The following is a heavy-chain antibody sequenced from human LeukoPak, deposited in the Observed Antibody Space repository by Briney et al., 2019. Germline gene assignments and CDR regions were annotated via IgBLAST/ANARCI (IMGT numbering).Heavy chain of an antibody. CDR3: ARDSLIQYGSGSYWGFDY. D-gene: IGHD3-10*01. V-gene: IGHV3-7*03. J-gene: IGHJ4*02. CDR1: GFTFSNYW. CDR2: IKTDGSDK. Sequence: GGSLRLSCAASGFTFSNYWMSWVRQAPGKGPEWVGDIKTDGSDKYYVGSVEGRFTISRDNAKNSLYLQMNSLRAEDTAVYYCARDSLIQYGSGSYWGFDYWGQGILVTVSS.